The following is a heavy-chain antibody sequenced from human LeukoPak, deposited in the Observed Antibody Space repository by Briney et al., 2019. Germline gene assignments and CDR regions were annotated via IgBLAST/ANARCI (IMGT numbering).Heavy chain of an antibody. V-gene: IGHV3-7*01. J-gene: IGHJ4*02. CDR1: GFPFSRYW. CDR3: ARLAAGSDYFDY. D-gene: IGHD6-13*01. CDR2: IKPDGSEK. Sequence: GGSLRLSCAASGFPFSRYWMSWVRQASGKGLEWVANIKPDGSEKHYVDSVKGRFTFSRDNAKNSLYLQMNGLRAEDMAVYYCARLAAGSDYFDYWGQGTLVTVSS.